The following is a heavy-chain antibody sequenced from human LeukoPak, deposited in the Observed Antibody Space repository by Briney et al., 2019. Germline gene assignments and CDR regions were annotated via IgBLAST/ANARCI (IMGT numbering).Heavy chain of an antibody. Sequence: GASVKVSCKASGGTFSSYAISWVRQAPGQGLEWMGGIIPIFGTANYAQKFQGRVTITADKSTSTAYMELSSLRSEDTAVYYCARGPGLRGLVPNFDYGGQGTLVTVSS. V-gene: IGHV1-69*06. CDR1: GGTFSSYA. CDR2: IIPIFGTA. J-gene: IGHJ4*02. CDR3: ARGPGLRGLVPNFDY. D-gene: IGHD3-10*01.